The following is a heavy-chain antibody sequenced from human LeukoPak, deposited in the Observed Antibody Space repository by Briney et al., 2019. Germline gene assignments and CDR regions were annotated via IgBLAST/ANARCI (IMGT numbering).Heavy chain of an antibody. D-gene: IGHD2-8*01. CDR2: INPNSGGT. Sequence: APVKVSCKASGYTFTGYYMHWVRQAPGQGLEWMGWINPNSGGTNYAQKFQGRVTMTGDTSISTAYMELSRLRSDDTAVYYCARKKLVSWFDPWGQGTLVTVSS. CDR3: ARKKLVSWFDP. CDR1: GYTFTGYY. J-gene: IGHJ5*02. V-gene: IGHV1-2*02.